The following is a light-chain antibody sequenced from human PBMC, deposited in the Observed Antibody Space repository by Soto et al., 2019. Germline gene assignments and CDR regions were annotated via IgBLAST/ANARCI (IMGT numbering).Light chain of an antibody. CDR1: QSVRSY. J-gene: IGKJ2*01. V-gene: IGKV3-11*01. CDR3: QQRSNWPPAT. CDR2: DAS. Sequence: EIVLTQSPATLSLSPGERATLSCRASQSVRSYLAWYQQKPGQAPRLLIYDASNRATGIPARFSGSGSGTDFTLTISSLEPEDLAVYYCQQRSNWPPATFGQGTKLEIK.